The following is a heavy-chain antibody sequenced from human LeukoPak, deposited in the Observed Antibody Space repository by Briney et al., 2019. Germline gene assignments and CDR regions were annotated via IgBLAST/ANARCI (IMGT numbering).Heavy chain of an antibody. Sequence: GGSLRLSCAASGFTFSSYGMHWVRQAPGKGLEWVSVIYSGGSTYYADSMKGRFTISRDNSKNTLYLQMNSLRAEDTAVYYCAREISSGWTAIVRRRDAFDIWGQGTMVTVSS. CDR3: AREISSGWTAIVRRRDAFDI. J-gene: IGHJ3*02. D-gene: IGHD5-18*01. CDR1: GFTFSSYG. V-gene: IGHV3-NL1*01. CDR2: IYSGGST.